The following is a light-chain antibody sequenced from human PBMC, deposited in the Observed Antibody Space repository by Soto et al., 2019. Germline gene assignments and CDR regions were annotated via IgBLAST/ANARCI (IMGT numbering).Light chain of an antibody. V-gene: IGLV2-14*03. CDR2: DVS. J-gene: IGLJ1*01. CDR3: SSYTSSSTQV. CDR1: SSDVGGYDY. Sequence: QSALTQPASVSGSPGQSIIISCTGTSSDVGGYDYVSWYQQYPGKAPKLIIYDVSHRPSGISDRFSGSKSGNTASLTISGLQAEDEADYFCSSYTSSSTQVFGTGTKVTVL.